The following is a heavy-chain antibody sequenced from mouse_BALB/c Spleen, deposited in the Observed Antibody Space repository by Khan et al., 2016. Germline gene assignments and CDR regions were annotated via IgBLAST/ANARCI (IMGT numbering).Heavy chain of an antibody. CDR2: IDPANGNT. CDR3: ARGSSYRRGFAY. J-gene: IGHJ3*01. V-gene: IGHV14-3*02. CDR1: GFNIKDTY. Sequence: VQLKESGAELVKPGASVKLSCTASGFNIKDTYMHWVKQRPEQGLEWIGWIDPANGNTKYDPKFQGKATITADTSSNTAYLQLSSLTSEDTDVYYCARGSSYRRGFAYWGQGTLVTVSA. D-gene: IGHD2-10*01.